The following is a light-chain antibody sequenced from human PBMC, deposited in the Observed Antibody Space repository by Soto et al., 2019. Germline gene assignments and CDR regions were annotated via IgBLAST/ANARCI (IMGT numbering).Light chain of an antibody. Sequence: EKMLTQSPGTLSLYTGERATLSCRASQSVRSSNLAWYQHKPGQAPRLLIYRASSRVTGIPDRFSGSGSGTDFTLIISRLEPEDFAVYYCQQYGTSPGTFGQGTKVDIK. CDR2: RAS. CDR1: QSVRSSN. V-gene: IGKV3-20*01. J-gene: IGKJ1*01. CDR3: QQYGTSPGT.